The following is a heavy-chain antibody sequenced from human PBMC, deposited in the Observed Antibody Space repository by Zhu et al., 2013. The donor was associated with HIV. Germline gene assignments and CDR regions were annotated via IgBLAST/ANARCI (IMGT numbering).Heavy chain of an antibody. J-gene: IGHJ4*02. V-gene: IGHV1-69*18. CDR1: GGSFRSYA. CDR3: ARDPPRKTVATKIITDY. D-gene: IGHD5-12*01. CDR2: IIPMFGTT. Sequence: QVQLVQSGAEAKKPGSAVKVSCKASGGSFRSYALNWMRQAPGQGFEWMGSIIPMFGTTNYAQKFQGRVTITADESTSTAYMELSSLRSEDTAVYYCARDPPRKTVATKIITDYWGQGTLVTVSS.